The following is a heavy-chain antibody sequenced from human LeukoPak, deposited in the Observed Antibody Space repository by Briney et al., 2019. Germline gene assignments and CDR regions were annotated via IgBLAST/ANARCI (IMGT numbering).Heavy chain of an antibody. CDR1: GFTFINAW. Sequence: GGSLRLTCAASGFTFINAWMAWVRQAPRKGLEWVGRIKAKAHGGTIEYAAPVKGRFTISRDDSKNTLCLQMNSLKTEDTAVYYCTTDGVGVEGATYDNWGQGTLVSVSS. J-gene: IGHJ4*02. V-gene: IGHV3-15*01. CDR3: TTDGVGVEGATYDN. D-gene: IGHD1-26*01. CDR2: IKAKAHGGTI.